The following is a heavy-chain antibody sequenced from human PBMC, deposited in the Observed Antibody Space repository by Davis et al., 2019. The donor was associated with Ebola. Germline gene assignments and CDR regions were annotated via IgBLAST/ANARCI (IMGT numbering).Heavy chain of an antibody. Sequence: ASVKVSCKVSGYTLTELSMHWVRQAPGKGLEWMGGFDPEDGETIYAQKFQGRVTMTRDTSTSTVYMELSSLRSEDTAVYYCARDYYDSSGYYSWGQGTLVTVSS. CDR1: GYTLTELS. CDR2: FDPEDGET. CDR3: ARDYYDSSGYYS. J-gene: IGHJ4*02. D-gene: IGHD3-22*01. V-gene: IGHV1-24*01.